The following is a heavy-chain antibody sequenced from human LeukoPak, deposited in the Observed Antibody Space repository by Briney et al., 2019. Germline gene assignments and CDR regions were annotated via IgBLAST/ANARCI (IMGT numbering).Heavy chain of an antibody. CDR2: ISRNSGSI. V-gene: IGHV3-9*03. CDR3: AKDISRDYDSSGYNWLDP. D-gene: IGHD3-22*01. Sequence: GGSLRLSCAASGFTFDDYAMHWVRQAPGKGLEWVSGISRNSGSIGYADSVKGRFTISRDNAKNSLYLQMNSLRAEDIALYCCAKDISRDYDSSGYNWLDPWGQGTLVTVSS. CDR1: GFTFDDYA. J-gene: IGHJ5*01.